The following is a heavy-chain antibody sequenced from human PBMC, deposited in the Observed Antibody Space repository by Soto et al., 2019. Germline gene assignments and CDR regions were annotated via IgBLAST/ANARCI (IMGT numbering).Heavy chain of an antibody. D-gene: IGHD6-19*01. CDR3: ARDSAIAVAGEYYYYGMDV. V-gene: IGHV1-18*04. Sequence: ASVKVSCKASGYTFTSYGISWVRQAPGQGLEWMGWISAYNGNTNYAQKLQGRVTMTTDTSTSTAYMELRSLRSDDTAVYYCARDSAIAVAGEYYYYGMDVWGQGTTVTVSS. J-gene: IGHJ6*02. CDR2: ISAYNGNT. CDR1: GYTFTSYG.